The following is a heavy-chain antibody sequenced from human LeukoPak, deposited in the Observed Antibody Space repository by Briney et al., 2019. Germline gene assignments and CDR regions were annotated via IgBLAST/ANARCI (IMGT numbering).Heavy chain of an antibody. V-gene: IGHV4-4*07. J-gene: IGHJ4*02. Sequence: SETLSLTCTVSGGSISSYYWSWIRQPAGKGLEWIGRIYISGSTNYNPSLKSRVTMSVDTSKNQFSLKLSSVTAADTAVYYCAGRIAAAGCFDYWGQGTLVTVSS. CDR2: IYISGST. CDR1: GGSISSYY. CDR3: AGRIAAAGCFDY. D-gene: IGHD6-13*01.